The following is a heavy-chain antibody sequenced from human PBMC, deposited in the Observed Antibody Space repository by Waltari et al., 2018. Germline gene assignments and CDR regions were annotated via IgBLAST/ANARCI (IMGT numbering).Heavy chain of an antibody. CDR1: GDTSTINA. V-gene: IGHV1-69*08. CDR2: IIPIFGTA. Sequence: QVQLVQSGAEVKQPGSPVKFSCKASGDTSTINAITWVRQAPGQGLEWMGRIIPIFGTANYAQKFQGRVTITADKSTSTAYMELSSLGSEDTAVYYCARGYYDSSGYYCFDYWGQGTLVTVSS. J-gene: IGHJ4*02. D-gene: IGHD3-22*01. CDR3: ARGYYDSSGYYCFDY.